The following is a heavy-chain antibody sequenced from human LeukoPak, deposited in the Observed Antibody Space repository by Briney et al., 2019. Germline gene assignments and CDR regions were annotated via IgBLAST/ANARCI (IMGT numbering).Heavy chain of an antibody. V-gene: IGHV3-15*01. Sequence: GGSLRLSCAASGFTFSNAWMSWVRQAPGKGLEWVGRIKSKTDGGTTDYAAPVKGRFTISRDDSKNTLYLQMNSLKTEDTAVYYCTTDSGNYVPGGPNWFDPWGQGTLVTVSS. CDR1: GFTFSNAW. CDR3: TTDSGNYVPGGPNWFDP. D-gene: IGHD4-11*01. CDR2: IKSKTDGGTT. J-gene: IGHJ5*02.